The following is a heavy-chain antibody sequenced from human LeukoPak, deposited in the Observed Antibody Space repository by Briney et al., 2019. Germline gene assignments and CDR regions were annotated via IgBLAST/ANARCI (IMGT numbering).Heavy chain of an antibody. D-gene: IGHD6-19*01. V-gene: IGHV1-69*13. J-gene: IGHJ4*02. CDR3: ASPGIAVADNDY. CDR1: GGTFSSYA. CDR2: IIPIFGTA. Sequence: SVKVSCKASGGTFSSYAISWVRQAPGQGLEWMGGIIPIFGTANYAQKFQGRVTITADESTSTAYMELSSLRSEDTAVYYCASPGIAVADNDYWGQGTLVTVPS.